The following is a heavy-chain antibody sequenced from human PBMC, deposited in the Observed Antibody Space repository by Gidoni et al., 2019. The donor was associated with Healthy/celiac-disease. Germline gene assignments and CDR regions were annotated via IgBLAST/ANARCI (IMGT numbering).Heavy chain of an antibody. V-gene: IGHV1-18*04. J-gene: IGHJ5*02. CDR2: ISAYNGNT. D-gene: IGHD5-18*01. CDR1: GYTFTSYG. Sequence: QVQLVQSGAEVKKPGASVKVSCKASGYTFTSYGISWVRQAPGQGLEWMGWISAYNGNTNYAQKLQGRVTMTTDTSTNTAYMELRSLRSDDTAVYYCARLLQSYVLESWFDPWGQGTLVTVSS. CDR3: ARLLQSYVLESWFDP.